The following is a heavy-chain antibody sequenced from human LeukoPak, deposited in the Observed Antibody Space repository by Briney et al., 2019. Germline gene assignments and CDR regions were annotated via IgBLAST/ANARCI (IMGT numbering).Heavy chain of an antibody. V-gene: IGHV3-33*01. CDR3: ARENFPPRSPYYYYGMDV. CDR1: GFTFSSYG. J-gene: IGHJ6*02. Sequence: GGSLRLSCAASGFTFSSYGMHWVRQAPGKGLEGVAVIWYEGSNKYYADSVKGRFTISRDNSKNTLYLQMNSLRAEDTAVYYCARENFPPRSPYYYYGMDVWGQGTTVTVSS. CDR2: IWYEGSNK.